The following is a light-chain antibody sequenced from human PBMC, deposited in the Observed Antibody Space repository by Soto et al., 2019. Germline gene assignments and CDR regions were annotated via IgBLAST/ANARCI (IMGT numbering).Light chain of an antibody. CDR1: QSVSSY. CDR3: HQRSTWPPIT. J-gene: IGKJ5*01. V-gene: IGKV3-11*01. Sequence: DIFLTQSRAGPSLSPVETATLPCRDSQSVSSYLAWYQQKPGQAPRLLIYDASNRATGIPARFSGSGSGTDFTLTISSLEPEDFAVYYCHQRSTWPPITFGQGTRLEI. CDR2: DAS.